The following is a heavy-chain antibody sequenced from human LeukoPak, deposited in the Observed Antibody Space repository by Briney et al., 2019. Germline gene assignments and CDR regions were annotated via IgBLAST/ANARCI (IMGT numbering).Heavy chain of an antibody. CDR1: GYTFTNYY. D-gene: IGHD3-22*01. CDR2: INPSGGST. J-gene: IGHJ4*02. CDR3: ARAGYDSSAYYSY. Sequence: VASVKVSCKASGYTFTNYYMHWMRQAPGQGLEWVGIINPSGGSTSYAQKFQGRVTMTRDTSTSTVYMELSSLRSDDTAVYYCARAGYDSSAYYSYWGQGTLVTVSS. V-gene: IGHV1-46*01.